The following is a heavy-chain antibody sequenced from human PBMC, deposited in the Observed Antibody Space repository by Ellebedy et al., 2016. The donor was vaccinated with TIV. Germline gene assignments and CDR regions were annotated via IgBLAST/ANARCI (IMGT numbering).Heavy chain of an antibody. D-gene: IGHD6-19*01. CDR2: IKQDGSEK. Sequence: GGSLRLSCAASGFTFSSYWMSWVRQAPGKGLEWVANIKQDGSEKYYVDSVKGRFTISRDNAKNSLYLQMNSLRAEDTAVYYCAREDSSGWYKFSSWGQGTLVTVYS. CDR3: AREDSSGWYKFSS. J-gene: IGHJ5*02. CDR1: GFTFSSYW. V-gene: IGHV3-7*01.